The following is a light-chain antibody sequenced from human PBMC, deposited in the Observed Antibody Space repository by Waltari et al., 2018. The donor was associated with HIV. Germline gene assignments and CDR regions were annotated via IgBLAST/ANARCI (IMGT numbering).Light chain of an antibody. CDR2: EVT. CDR3: SSYAGSNSYV. Sequence: QSALTQPPSASGSPGQSVTIPCTGTSSDVGGSNYVSWYQQHPGKAPKLMIYEVTKRPSGVPDRFSGSKSGNTASLTVSGLQAEDEADYYCSSYAGSNSYVFGTGTKVTVL. CDR1: SSDVGGSNY. J-gene: IGLJ1*01. V-gene: IGLV2-8*01.